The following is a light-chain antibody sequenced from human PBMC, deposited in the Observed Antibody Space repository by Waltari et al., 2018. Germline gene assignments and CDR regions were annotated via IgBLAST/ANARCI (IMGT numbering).Light chain of an antibody. CDR3: AEWGDSLHGRWV. J-gene: IGLJ3*02. CDR1: SSNLVTNT. V-gene: IGLV1-44*01. Sequence: QPVLTQPPSASATPGQRVTIPCTGSSSNLVTNTVNWYQQVTGTAPKLLIFNNNQRPSGGPDRFSGSKYGTYAALAISGLQSEDEADDYCAEWGDSLHGRWVFGGGTKLTVL. CDR2: NNN.